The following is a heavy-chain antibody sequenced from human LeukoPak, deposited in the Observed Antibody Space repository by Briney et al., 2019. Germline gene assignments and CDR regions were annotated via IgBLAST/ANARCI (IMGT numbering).Heavy chain of an antibody. D-gene: IGHD3-3*01. CDR3: ARSTIFGVTLCSFFDY. J-gene: IGHJ4*02. V-gene: IGHV1-69*13. Sequence: SVKVSCKASGGTFSSYAISWVRQAPGQGLEWMGGIIPIFGTANYAQKFQGRVTITADESTSTAYMELSSLRSEDTAVYYCARSTIFGVTLCSFFDYWGQGTLVTVSS. CDR1: GGTFSSYA. CDR2: IIPIFGTA.